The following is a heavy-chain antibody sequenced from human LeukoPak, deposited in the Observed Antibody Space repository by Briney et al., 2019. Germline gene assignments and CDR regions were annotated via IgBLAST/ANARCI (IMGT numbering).Heavy chain of an antibody. V-gene: IGHV3-7*01. Sequence: GGSLRLSCAASGFTFSSYWMSWVRQAPGKGLEWVANIKHDGSEKYYVDSVKGRFTISRDNAKNSLYLQMNSLRAEDTAVYYCARDTSYSTGLAGAFDIWGQGTMVTVSS. J-gene: IGHJ3*02. CDR2: IKHDGSEK. CDR3: ARDTSYSTGLAGAFDI. D-gene: IGHD6-25*01. CDR1: GFTFSSYW.